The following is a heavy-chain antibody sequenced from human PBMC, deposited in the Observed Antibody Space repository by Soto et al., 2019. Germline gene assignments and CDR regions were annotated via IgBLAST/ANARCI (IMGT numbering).Heavy chain of an antibody. D-gene: IGHD6-13*01. V-gene: IGHV3-48*01. Sequence: EVQLVESGGGLVQPGGSLRLSCAASGFTFSSYSMNWVRQAPGKGLEWVSYISSSSSTIYYADSVKGRFTISRDNAKNSVYLQMNSLRAEDTAVYYCASHPGRIAQIGWFDPWGQGTLVTVSS. CDR1: GFTFSSYS. CDR2: ISSSSSTI. CDR3: ASHPGRIAQIGWFDP. J-gene: IGHJ5*02.